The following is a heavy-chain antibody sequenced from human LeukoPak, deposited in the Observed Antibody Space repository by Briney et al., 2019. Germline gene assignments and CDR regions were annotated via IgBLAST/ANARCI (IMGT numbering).Heavy chain of an antibody. D-gene: IGHD1-26*01. J-gene: IGHJ3*02. CDR3: AKDELGSGSYDAFDI. V-gene: IGHV3-23*01. CDR1: GFTFSSYG. Sequence: GGTLRLSCAASGFTFSSYGMSWVRQAPGKGLEWVSAISGSGGSTYYADSVKGRFTISRDNSKNTLYLQMNSLRAEDTAVYYCAKDELGSGSYDAFDIWGQGTMVTVSS. CDR2: ISGSGGST.